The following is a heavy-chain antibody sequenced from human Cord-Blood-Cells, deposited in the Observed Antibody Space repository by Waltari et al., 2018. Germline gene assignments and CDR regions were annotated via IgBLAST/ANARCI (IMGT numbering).Heavy chain of an antibody. V-gene: IGHV4-38-2*02. CDR3: ARSFCSSTSCLNWFDP. Sequence: QVQLQESGPGLVKPSETLSLPCTVSGYSISSGSYWGCIRQTPGKGLEWLGSIYHSGSTYYNPSLKSRVTISVDTSKNQFSLKLSSVTAADTAVYYCARSFCSSTSCLNWFDPWGQGTLVTVSS. D-gene: IGHD2-2*01. J-gene: IGHJ5*02. CDR1: GYSISSGSY. CDR2: IYHSGST.